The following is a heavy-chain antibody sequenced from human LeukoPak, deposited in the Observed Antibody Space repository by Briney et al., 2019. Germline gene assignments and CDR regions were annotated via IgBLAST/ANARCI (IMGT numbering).Heavy chain of an antibody. CDR1: GGSISSSSYY. Sequence: SETLSLTCTVSGGSISSSSYYWGWIRQPPGKGLEWIGSIFYSGSAYYSPSLKSRVTISVDTSRNQLSMKLSSVTAADTAVYYCARGAYGGNSLGAFDIWGQGTMVTVSS. CDR3: ARGAYGGNSLGAFDI. V-gene: IGHV4-39*07. D-gene: IGHD4-23*01. CDR2: IFYSGSA. J-gene: IGHJ3*02.